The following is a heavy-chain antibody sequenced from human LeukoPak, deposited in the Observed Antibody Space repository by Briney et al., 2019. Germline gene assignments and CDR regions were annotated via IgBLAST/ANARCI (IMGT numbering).Heavy chain of an antibody. Sequence: PGGSLRLSCAASGFTFSSYGMHWVRQAPGKGLEWVAVIWYDGSNKYYADSVKGRITISRDNSKNTLYLQMNSLRAEDTAVYYCARGPSNRHFDYWGQGTLVTVSS. CDR3: ARGPSNRHFDY. J-gene: IGHJ4*02. V-gene: IGHV3-33*01. D-gene: IGHD2/OR15-2a*01. CDR2: IWYDGSNK. CDR1: GFTFSSYG.